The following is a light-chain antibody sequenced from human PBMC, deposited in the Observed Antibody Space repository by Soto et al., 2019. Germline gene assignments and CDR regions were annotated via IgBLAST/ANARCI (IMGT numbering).Light chain of an antibody. V-gene: IGKV1-39*01. J-gene: IGKJ4*01. Sequence: DMQMTQSPSSLSASVGDRVTITCRASQSISNYLTWYQHKPGKAPKLLIYAASSLQSGVPTRFSGSGSGTDLTIIINSLQPEDFATYYCQQSYGTPLTFGGGTKIEIK. CDR1: QSISNY. CDR2: AAS. CDR3: QQSYGTPLT.